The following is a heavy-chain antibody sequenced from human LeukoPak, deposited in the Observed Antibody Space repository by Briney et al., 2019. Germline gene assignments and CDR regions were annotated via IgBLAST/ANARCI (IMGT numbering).Heavy chain of an antibody. V-gene: IGHV4-39*01. CDR3: ASYCSSTSCYTGDYFDY. D-gene: IGHD2-2*02. CDR1: GGSISSSSYY. J-gene: IGHJ4*02. CDR2: IYYSGST. Sequence: SETLSLTCTVSGGSISSSSYYWGWIRQPPGKGLEWIGSIYYSGSTYCNPSLKSRVTISVDTSKNQFSLKLSSVTAADTAVYYCASYCSSTSCYTGDYFDYWGQGTLVTVSS.